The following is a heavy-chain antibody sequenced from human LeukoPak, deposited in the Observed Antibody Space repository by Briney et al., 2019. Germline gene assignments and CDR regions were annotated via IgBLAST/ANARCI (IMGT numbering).Heavy chain of an antibody. V-gene: IGHV4-34*01. Sequence: SETLSLTCAVYGGSFSGYYWSWIRQPPGKGLEWIGEINHSGSTNYNPSLKSRVTISVDTSKNQFSLKLSSVTAADTAVYYRARAHSSGYLGYWGQGTLVTVSS. D-gene: IGHD6-19*01. CDR2: INHSGST. CDR3: ARAHSSGYLGY. CDR1: GGSFSGYY. J-gene: IGHJ4*02.